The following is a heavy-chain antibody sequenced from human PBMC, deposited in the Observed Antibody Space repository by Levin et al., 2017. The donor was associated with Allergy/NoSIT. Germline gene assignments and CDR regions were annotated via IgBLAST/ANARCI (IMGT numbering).Heavy chain of an antibody. Sequence: GESLKISCAASGFTFSSYSMNWVRQAPGKGLEWVSSISSSSSYIYYADSVKGRFTISRDNAKNSLYLQMNSLRAEDTAVYYCARDRGGGYDGDADYYYDYMDGWGKGTTVTVSS. J-gene: IGHJ6*03. CDR1: GFTFSSYS. D-gene: IGHD5-12*01. V-gene: IGHV3-21*01. CDR2: ISSSSSYI. CDR3: ARDRGGGYDGDADYYYDYMDG.